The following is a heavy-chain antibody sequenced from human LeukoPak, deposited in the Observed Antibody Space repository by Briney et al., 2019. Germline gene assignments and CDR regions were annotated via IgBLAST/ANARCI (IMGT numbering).Heavy chain of an antibody. V-gene: IGHV1-18*01. J-gene: IGHJ5*02. CDR3: ARDDYGEPGWFDP. Sequence: ASVKVSCKASGYTFSSYGISWVRQAPGQGLEWMGWISAYDGNTKYAQQVQDRVTLTTDSSTNTAYMELRSLRSDDTAVYYCARDDYGEPGWFDPWGQGTLVTVSS. D-gene: IGHD4-17*01. CDR2: ISAYDGNT. CDR1: GYTFSSYG.